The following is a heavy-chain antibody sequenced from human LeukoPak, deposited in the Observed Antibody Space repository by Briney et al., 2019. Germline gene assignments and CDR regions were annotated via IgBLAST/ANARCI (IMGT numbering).Heavy chain of an antibody. J-gene: IGHJ4*02. V-gene: IGHV3-21*01. D-gene: IGHD6-13*01. CDR1: GFTFSSYS. CDR3: ARKIASAGDYYFDY. Sequence: PGGSLRLSCEASGFTFSSYSMNWVRQAPGKGLEWVSSISSSSSNIYYADSVKGRFTISRDNAKNSLYLQMNSLRAEDTAVYYCARKIASAGDYYFDYWGQGTLVTVSS. CDR2: ISSSSSNI.